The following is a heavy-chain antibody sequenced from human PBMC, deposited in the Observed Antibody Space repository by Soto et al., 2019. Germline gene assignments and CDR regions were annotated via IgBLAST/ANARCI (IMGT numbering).Heavy chain of an antibody. CDR2: IFYSGST. CDR1: GGSISSYY. J-gene: IGHJ4*02. CDR3: ASMIGDPVLSFDS. D-gene: IGHD3-10*02. V-gene: IGHV4-59*01. Sequence: QVQLQESGPGLVKPSETLSLTCTVSGGSISSYYWSWIRQPPGKGLGWIGFIFYSGSTSYIPSLKSRVTISIDMSENQFSLQLSSVTAADTAVYYCASMIGDPVLSFDSWGQGTLVAVSS.